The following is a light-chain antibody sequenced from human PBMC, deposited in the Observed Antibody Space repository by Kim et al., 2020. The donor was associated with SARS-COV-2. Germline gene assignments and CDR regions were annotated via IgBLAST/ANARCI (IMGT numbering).Light chain of an antibody. V-gene: IGLV1-44*01. CDR3: AAWDDSLKGVV. CDR2: SKD. CDR1: SSNIGGNT. J-gene: IGLJ2*01. Sequence: GQWVTVSCSGSSSNIGGNTVTWYQQLPGTAPKVLIYSKDERPSGVPDRFSGSKSGTSASLAISGLQSEDEADYHCAAWDDSLKGVVFGGGTKLTVL.